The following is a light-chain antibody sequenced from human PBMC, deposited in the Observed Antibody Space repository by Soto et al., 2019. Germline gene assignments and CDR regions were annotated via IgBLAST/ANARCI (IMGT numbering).Light chain of an antibody. CDR2: KAS. J-gene: IGKJ1*01. Sequence: EIQMTQSPSILSASVGDRVTITCRASQSISSWLAWYQQKPGKAPNLLIYKASHLENGVPSRFSGSGSGTEFTLTISSLQPDDFATYYCQQYGNLWTFGQGTKVDI. V-gene: IGKV1-5*03. CDR1: QSISSW. CDR3: QQYGNLWT.